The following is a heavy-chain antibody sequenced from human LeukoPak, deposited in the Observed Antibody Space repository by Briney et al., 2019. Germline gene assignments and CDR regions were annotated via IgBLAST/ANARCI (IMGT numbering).Heavy chain of an antibody. CDR2: IYTSGST. CDR3: ARGDMTVAFDS. V-gene: IGHV4-4*07. J-gene: IGHJ4*02. CDR1: GDSFSRYY. Sequence: SETLSLTCTVSGDSFSRYYWSWIRQPAGKGLEWIGRIYTSGSTNYNPSLKSRVTMSVDTSKNQFSLKLSSVTAAGTAVYYCARGDMTVAFDSWGQGTLVTVSS. D-gene: IGHD6-19*01.